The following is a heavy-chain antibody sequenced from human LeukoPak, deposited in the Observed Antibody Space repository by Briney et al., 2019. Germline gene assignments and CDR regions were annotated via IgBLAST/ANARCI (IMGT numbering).Heavy chain of an antibody. V-gene: IGHV3-23*01. CDR2: ISGSGGST. D-gene: IGHD2-15*01. CDR3: AKDPEYCSGGSCYSAYYYFDY. Sequence: GGSLRLSCAASGFTFSSYAMSWVRQAPGKGLEWVSAISGSGGSTYYADSVKGRFTISRDNSKNTLYLQMNSLRAEDTAVYYCAKDPEYCSGGSCYSAYYYFDYWGQGTPVTVSS. J-gene: IGHJ4*02. CDR1: GFTFSSYA.